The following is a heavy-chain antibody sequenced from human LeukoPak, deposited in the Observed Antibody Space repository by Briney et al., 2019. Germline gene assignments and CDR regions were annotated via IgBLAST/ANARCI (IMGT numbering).Heavy chain of an antibody. J-gene: IGHJ3*02. D-gene: IGHD5-24*01. Sequence: ASVKVSCKASGYTFTGYYLHWVRQAPGRGLEWMGWINPYSGGTNYAQKFQGRVTLTRDTSISTAYMELSRLRSDDTAVYYCARDLEDGYSYAFDIWGQGTMVTVSS. CDR2: INPYSGGT. V-gene: IGHV1-2*02. CDR3: ARDLEDGYSYAFDI. CDR1: GYTFTGYY.